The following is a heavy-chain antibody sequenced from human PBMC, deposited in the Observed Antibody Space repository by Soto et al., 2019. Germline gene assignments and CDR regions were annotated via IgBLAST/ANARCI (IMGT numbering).Heavy chain of an antibody. D-gene: IGHD3-22*01. CDR3: ARDRTHDSSGYYAY. V-gene: IGHV3-30-3*01. Sequence: GGSLRLSCAASGFTLSSYAMHWVRQAPGKGLEWVAVISYDGSNKYYADSVKGRSTISRDNSKNTLYLQMNSLRAEDTAVYYCARDRTHDSSGYYAYWGQGTLVTVSS. CDR1: GFTLSSYA. J-gene: IGHJ4*02. CDR2: ISYDGSNK.